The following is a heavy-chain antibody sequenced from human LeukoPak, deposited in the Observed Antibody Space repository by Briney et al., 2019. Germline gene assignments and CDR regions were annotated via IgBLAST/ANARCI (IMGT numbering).Heavy chain of an antibody. CDR1: GFTFSSYE. D-gene: IGHD3-10*02. Sequence: GGSLRLSCAASGFTFSSYEMNWARHAPGKGLEWVSYISSSGSNLYYADSVKGRFNISRDNAKNSLYLQMNSLRAEDTAVYYCSELGITMIGGVWGKGTTVTISS. J-gene: IGHJ6*04. V-gene: IGHV3-48*03. CDR2: ISSSGSNL. CDR3: SELGITMIGGV.